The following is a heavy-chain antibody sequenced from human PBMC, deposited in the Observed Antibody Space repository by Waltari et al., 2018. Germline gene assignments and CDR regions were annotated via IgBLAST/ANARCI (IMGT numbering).Heavy chain of an antibody. CDR3: ARELWVAETRGYYLDF. J-gene: IGHJ4*02. V-gene: IGHV4-59*01. D-gene: IGHD2-15*01. Sequence: QVQLQESGPGLVKPSETLSLPCSVSGGPIGPYYWSWIRQPPGKGLQWIGVTSYSGSTHYNPSLKSRVTLSVDASKSQFSLRLTSVTAADTAVYYCARELWVAETRGYYLDFWGRGLLVTVSS. CDR2: TSYSGST. CDR1: GGPIGPYY.